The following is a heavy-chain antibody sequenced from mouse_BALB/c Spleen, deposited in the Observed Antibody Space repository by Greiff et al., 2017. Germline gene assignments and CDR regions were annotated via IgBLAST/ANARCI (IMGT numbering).Heavy chain of an antibody. CDR1: GFTFSSFG. Sequence: EVQRVESGGGLVQPGGSRKLSCAASGFTFSSFGMHWVRQAPEKGLEWVAYISSGSSTIYYADTVKGRFTISRDNPKNTLFLQMTSLRSEDTAMYYCARFLYYYGSSYGYAMDYWGQGTSVTVSS. V-gene: IGHV5-17*02. J-gene: IGHJ4*01. CDR2: ISSGSSTI. CDR3: ARFLYYYGSSYGYAMDY. D-gene: IGHD1-1*01.